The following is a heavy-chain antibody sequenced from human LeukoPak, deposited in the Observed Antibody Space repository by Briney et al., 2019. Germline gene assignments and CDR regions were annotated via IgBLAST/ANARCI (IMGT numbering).Heavy chain of an antibody. D-gene: IGHD4-17*01. J-gene: IGHJ4*02. CDR2: IYSGGST. V-gene: IGHV3-66*01. Sequence: GGSLRLSCAASGFTFSSYEMNWVRQAPGKGLEWVSVIYSGGSTYYADSVKGRFTISRDNSKNTLYLQVNSLRAEDTAVYYCARAGDYGDGYFDYWGQGTLVTVSS. CDR1: GFTFSSYE. CDR3: ARAGDYGDGYFDY.